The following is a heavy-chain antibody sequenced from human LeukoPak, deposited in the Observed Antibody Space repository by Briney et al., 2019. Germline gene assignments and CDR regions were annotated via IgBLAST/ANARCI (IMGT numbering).Heavy chain of an antibody. V-gene: IGHV3-23*01. CDR2: ISGSGGST. CDR3: AKDWGSRANRAFDI. CDR1: GYSFTSYW. J-gene: IGHJ3*02. D-gene: IGHD3-16*01. Sequence: GESLKISCKGSGYSFTSYWIGRVRQAPGKGLEWVSAISGSGGSTYYADSVKGRFTISRDNSKNTLYLQMNSLRAEDTAVYYCAKDWGSRANRAFDIWGQGTMVTVSS.